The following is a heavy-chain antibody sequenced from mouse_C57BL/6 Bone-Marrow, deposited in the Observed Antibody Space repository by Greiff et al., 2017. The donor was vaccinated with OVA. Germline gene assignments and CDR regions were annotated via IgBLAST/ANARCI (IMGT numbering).Heavy chain of an antibody. D-gene: IGHD4-1*01. V-gene: IGHV5-6*02. J-gene: IGHJ3*01. CDR3: ARLTGAY. Sequence: EVMLVESGGDLVKPGGSLKLSCAASGFTFSSYGMSWVRQTPDKRLEWVATISSGGSYTYYPDSVKGRFTISRDNAKNTLYLQMSSLKSEDTAMYYCARLTGAYWGQGTLVTVSA. CDR1: GFTFSSYG. CDR2: ISSGGSYT.